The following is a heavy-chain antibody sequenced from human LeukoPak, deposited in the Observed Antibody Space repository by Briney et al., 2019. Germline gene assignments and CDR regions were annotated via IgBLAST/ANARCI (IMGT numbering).Heavy chain of an antibody. Sequence: AGSLRLSCAASGFTFSSYYMHWLRQSPGKGLEWVAFIQYDGSNKYYADSVKGLFTISRDNSNNTLYVQMNSLRAENTAVYLCANLDTTGTFDWGQGTLVTVSS. CDR1: GFTFSSYY. D-gene: IGHD3-10*01. J-gene: IGHJ4*02. V-gene: IGHV3-30*02. CDR3: ANLDTTGTFD. CDR2: IQYDGSNK.